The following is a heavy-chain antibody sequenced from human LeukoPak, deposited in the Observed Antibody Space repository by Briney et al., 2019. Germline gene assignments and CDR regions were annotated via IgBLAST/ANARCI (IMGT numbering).Heavy chain of an antibody. CDR1: GGSISSGGYY. V-gene: IGHV4-31*09. CDR2: IYYSGST. CDR3: AKDICSSSWCSQFDY. J-gene: IGHJ4*02. Sequence: SETLSLTCTVSGGSISSGGYYWSWIRQHPGKGLEWIGYIYYSGSTYYNPSLKSRVTISVDKSKNQFSLKLSSVTAEDTALYYCAKDICSSSWCSQFDYWGQGTLVTVSS. D-gene: IGHD6-13*01.